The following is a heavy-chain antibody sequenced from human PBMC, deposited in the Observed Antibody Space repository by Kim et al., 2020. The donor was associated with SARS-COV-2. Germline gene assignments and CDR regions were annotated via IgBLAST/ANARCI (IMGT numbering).Heavy chain of an antibody. D-gene: IGHD3-22*01. J-gene: IGHJ4*02. V-gene: IGHV1-8*01. CDR3: ARLYDSSGYYHHFDY. Sequence: QKFQGRVTMTRNTSISAAYMGLSRLRSEDTAVYYCARLYDSSGYYHHFDYWGQGTLVTVSS.